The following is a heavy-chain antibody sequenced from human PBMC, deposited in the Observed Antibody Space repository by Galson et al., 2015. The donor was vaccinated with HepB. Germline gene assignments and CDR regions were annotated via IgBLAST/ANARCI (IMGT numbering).Heavy chain of an antibody. CDR2: ITGSGANA. D-gene: IGHD1-26*01. Sequence: SLRLSCAASGFTFSNFAMSWVRQAPGRGLEWVSGITGSGANAYYADSVKGRFTISRDSSKNTVYLQMNNLRAEDTAIYYCAKDAAYSGVSPPNWFGSWGQGTLVTVSS. CDR3: AKDAAYSGVSPPNWFGS. V-gene: IGHV3-23*01. J-gene: IGHJ5*01. CDR1: GFTFSNFA.